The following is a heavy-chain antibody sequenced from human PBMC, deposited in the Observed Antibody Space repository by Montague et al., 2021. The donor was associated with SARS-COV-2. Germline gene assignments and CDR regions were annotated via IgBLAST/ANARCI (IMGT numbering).Heavy chain of an antibody. Sequence: SETLSLTCAVYGGSFSPYYWSWIRQSPGKGLEWIGNIDHIGSTNYNPSLKSRVSITVDTSSTQFSLYLTAVTAADAAVSYCARDQTVSEWLWYGMDVWGPGTTVTVSS. CDR3: ARDQTVSEWLWYGMDV. J-gene: IGHJ6*02. D-gene: IGHD3-3*01. CDR2: IDHIGST. V-gene: IGHV4-34*01. CDR1: GGSFSPYY.